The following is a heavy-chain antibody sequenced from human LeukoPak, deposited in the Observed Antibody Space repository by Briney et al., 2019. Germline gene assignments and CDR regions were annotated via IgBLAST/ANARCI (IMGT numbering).Heavy chain of an antibody. J-gene: IGHJ3*02. CDR2: ISSSSYI. D-gene: IGHD2-21*01. CDR3: ARDSRPGDDVLIRGGVPIGYDAFDI. Sequence: PGGSLRLSCAASGFTFSSYSMNWVRQAPGKGLEWVSSISSSSYIYYADSVKGRFTISRDNAKNSLYLQMNSLRAEDTAVYYCARDSRPGDDVLIRGGVPIGYDAFDIWGQGTMVTVSS. CDR1: GFTFSSYS. V-gene: IGHV3-21*01.